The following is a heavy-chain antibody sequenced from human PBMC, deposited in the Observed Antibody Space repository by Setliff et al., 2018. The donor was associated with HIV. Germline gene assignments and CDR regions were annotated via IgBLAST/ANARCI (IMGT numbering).Heavy chain of an antibody. CDR1: GGSASNSRYY. J-gene: IGHJ5*02. CDR2: IYYNEKT. Sequence: SETLSLTCTVSGGSASNSRYYWVWIRQPPGKGLEYIGSIYYNEKTYYSPSLKGRVTISVDTSKNQFSLNLTSVTAADTAVYFCASRVYYYDSNKVLREEGFDPWGQGTLVTVSS. V-gene: IGHV4-39*01. CDR3: ASRVYYYDSNKVLREEGFDP. D-gene: IGHD3-22*01.